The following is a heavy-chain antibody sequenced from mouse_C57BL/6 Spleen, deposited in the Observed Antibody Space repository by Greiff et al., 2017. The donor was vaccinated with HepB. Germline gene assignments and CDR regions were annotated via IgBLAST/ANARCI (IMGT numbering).Heavy chain of an antibody. D-gene: IGHD3-2*02. V-gene: IGHV1-80*01. Sequence: VQLQQSGAELVKPGASVKISCKASGYAFSSYWMNWVKQRPGKGLEWIGQIYPGDGDTNYNGKFKGKATLTADKSSSTAYMQLSSLTSEDSAVYFCARDSSGYVNAMDYWGQGTSVTVSS. CDR2: IYPGDGDT. J-gene: IGHJ4*01. CDR1: GYAFSSYW. CDR3: ARDSSGYVNAMDY.